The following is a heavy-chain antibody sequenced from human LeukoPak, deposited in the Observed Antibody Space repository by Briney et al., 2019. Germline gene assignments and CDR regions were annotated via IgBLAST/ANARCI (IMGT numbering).Heavy chain of an antibody. CDR2: ISYDGSNK. CDR3: ARGGVVDY. CDR1: GFTFSSYA. Sequence: GRSLRLSCGASGFTFSSYAMHWVRQAPGKGLEWVAVISYDGSNKYYADSVKGRFTISRDNSKNTLYLQMNSLRAEDTAVYYCARGGVVDYWGQGTLVTVSS. V-gene: IGHV3-30-3*01. D-gene: IGHD3-3*01. J-gene: IGHJ4*02.